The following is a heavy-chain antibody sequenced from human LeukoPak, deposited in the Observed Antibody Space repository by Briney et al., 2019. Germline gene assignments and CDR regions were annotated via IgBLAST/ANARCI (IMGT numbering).Heavy chain of an antibody. CDR2: INPNSGDT. Sequence: ASVRVSCKTSGYTFSGNYIYWVRQAPGQGLEWMGWINPNSGDTNYAQKFQGRVTMTRDTSISTAYMDLSSLISDDTAVYYCARGGSFSGSYYYGVDAWGQGTTVTVSS. D-gene: IGHD3-10*01. V-gene: IGHV1-2*02. CDR3: ARGGSFSGSYYYGVDA. J-gene: IGHJ6*02. CDR1: GYTFSGNY.